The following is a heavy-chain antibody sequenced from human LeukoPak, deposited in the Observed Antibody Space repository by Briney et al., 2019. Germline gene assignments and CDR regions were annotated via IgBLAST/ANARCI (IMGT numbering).Heavy chain of an antibody. D-gene: IGHD3-22*01. CDR3: ARVGYYDSSGRDY. CDR2: ISSSSSTI. Sequence: GGSLRLSCAASGFTFSSYSMNWVRQAPGKGLEWVSYISSSSSTIYYADSVKGRFTISRDNAKNSLYLQMNSLRAEDTAVYYCARVGYYDSSGRDYWGQGTLVTVSS. V-gene: IGHV3-48*01. J-gene: IGHJ4*02. CDR1: GFTFSSYS.